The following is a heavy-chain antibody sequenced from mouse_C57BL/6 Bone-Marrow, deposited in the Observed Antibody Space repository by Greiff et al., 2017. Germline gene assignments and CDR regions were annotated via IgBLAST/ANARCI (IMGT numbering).Heavy chain of an antibody. CDR1: GYTFTSYT. J-gene: IGHJ4*01. V-gene: IGHV1-4*01. CDR3: ARSTGIAMDY. D-gene: IGHD4-1*02. Sequence: VQLQQSGAELARPGASVKMSCKASGYTFTSYTMHWVKQRPGQGLEWIGYINPSSGYTKYNQKFKDKATLTADKSSSTAYMQLSSLTSEDSAVYYCARSTGIAMDYWGQGTSVTVSS. CDR2: INPSSGYT.